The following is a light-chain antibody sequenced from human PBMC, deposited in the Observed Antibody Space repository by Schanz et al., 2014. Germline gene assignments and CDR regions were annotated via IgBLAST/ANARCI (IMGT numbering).Light chain of an antibody. Sequence: EIVLTQSPAPLSLSPGDRATLSCGASQSVSRFLAWFQQKPGQAPRLLIYDASTRAPGIPARFTGSGSGSDFTLTISSLEPDDFAVYYCQQRSNWPAWTFGQGTKVEIK. J-gene: IGKJ1*01. V-gene: IGKV3-11*01. CDR3: QQRSNWPAWT. CDR1: QSVSRF. CDR2: DAS.